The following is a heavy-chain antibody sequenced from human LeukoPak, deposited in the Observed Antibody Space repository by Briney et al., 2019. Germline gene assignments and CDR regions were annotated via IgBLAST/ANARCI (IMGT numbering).Heavy chain of an antibody. D-gene: IGHD6-13*01. V-gene: IGHV1-2*02. Sequence: ASVKVSCKASGYTFTGYYMHWVRQAPGQGLEWVGWINPNSGGTNYAQKFQGRVTMTRDTSISTAYMELSRLRSDDTAVYYCAAATSAAGLLDYWGQGTLVTVSS. J-gene: IGHJ4*02. CDR3: AAATSAAGLLDY. CDR2: INPNSGGT. CDR1: GYTFTGYY.